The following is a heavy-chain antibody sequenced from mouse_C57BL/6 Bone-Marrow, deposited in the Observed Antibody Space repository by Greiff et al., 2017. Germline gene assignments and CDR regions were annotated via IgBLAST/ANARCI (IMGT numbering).Heavy chain of an antibody. CDR3: ARTVVEEAWFAY. Sequence: VMLVESGAELARPGASVKLSCKASGYTFTSYGISWVKQRTGQGLEWIGEIYPRSGNKYYNEKFKGKATLTADKSSSTAYMELRSLTSEDSAVYFCARTVVEEAWFAYWGQGTLVTVSA. CDR1: GYTFTSYG. CDR2: IYPRSGNK. D-gene: IGHD1-1*01. J-gene: IGHJ3*01. V-gene: IGHV1-81*01.